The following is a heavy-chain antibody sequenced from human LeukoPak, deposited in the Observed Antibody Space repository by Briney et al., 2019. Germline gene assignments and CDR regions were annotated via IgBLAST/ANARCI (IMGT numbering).Heavy chain of an antibody. CDR2: IYPGDSDT. CDR3: ARQGGYCSSTSCPLDAFDI. J-gene: IGHJ3*02. D-gene: IGHD2-2*01. CDR1: GYSFTSYW. Sequence: GESLKISCKGSGYSFTSYWIGWVRRMPGKGLEWMGIIYPGDSDTRYSPSFQGQVTISADKSISTAYLQWSSLKASDTAMYYCARQGGYCSSTSCPLDAFDIWGQGTMVTVSS. V-gene: IGHV5-51*01.